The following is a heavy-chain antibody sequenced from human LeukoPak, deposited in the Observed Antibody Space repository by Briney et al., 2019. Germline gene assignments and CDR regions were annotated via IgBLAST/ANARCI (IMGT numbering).Heavy chain of an antibody. D-gene: IGHD6-19*01. Sequence: SETLSLTCTVSGDPVSGSSFSWGWIRQPPGKGLEWIGTIYYSGTTSYNPSLKSRVAMSVDTSKNQFSLTLTSLTAADTAIYYCARLRRDGSDWYAEDYWGQGTLVTVSS. CDR3: ARLRRDGSDWYAEDY. CDR2: IYYSGTT. CDR1: GDPVSGSSFS. J-gene: IGHJ4*02. V-gene: IGHV4-39*07.